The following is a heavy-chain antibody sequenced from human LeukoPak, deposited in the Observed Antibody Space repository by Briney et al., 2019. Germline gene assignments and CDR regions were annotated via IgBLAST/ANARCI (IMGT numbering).Heavy chain of an antibody. Sequence: ASVKVSCKASGYTSNSVSITWVRQAPGQGLEWLGWINAKTGKAFYAQGFTGRFVLSLDTSVTTTYLQISSLKAEDTAVYYCARSSWVQQPSDFWGQGTLVTVSS. J-gene: IGHJ4*02. D-gene: IGHD6-13*01. V-gene: IGHV7-4-1*02. CDR1: GYTSNSVS. CDR2: INAKTGKA. CDR3: ARSSWVQQPSDF.